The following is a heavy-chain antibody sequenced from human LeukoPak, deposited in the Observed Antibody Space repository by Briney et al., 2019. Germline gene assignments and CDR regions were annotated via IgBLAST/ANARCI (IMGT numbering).Heavy chain of an antibody. Sequence: ASVKVSCKVSGYTLTELSMHWVRQAPGQGLEWMGWISGYNGNTNYAQKVQGRVTMTTDTSTNTGYMELRSLRSDDTALYYCARDRYYYDRSGPSFDIWGQGTKVTVSS. CDR3: ARDRYYYDRSGPSFDI. CDR2: ISGYNGNT. J-gene: IGHJ3*02. D-gene: IGHD3-22*01. CDR1: GYTLTELS. V-gene: IGHV1-18*01.